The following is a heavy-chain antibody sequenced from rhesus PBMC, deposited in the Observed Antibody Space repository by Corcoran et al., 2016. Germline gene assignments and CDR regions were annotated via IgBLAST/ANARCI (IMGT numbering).Heavy chain of an antibody. CDR3: ISGPGVRFDV. V-gene: IGHV3-116*02. Sequence: EVRLVESGGGLVQPGGSLRLSCAASGFSFSDSYMNWVRQAPGQGPEWVGVNRNKAKGGTVECAASVKGRVTISRDDSKSIASLQMNSLKTDDTAVYYCISGPGVRFDVWGAGVLVTVSS. CDR2: NRNKAKGGTV. CDR1: GFSFSDSY. D-gene: IGHD3-34*01. J-gene: IGHJ5-1*01.